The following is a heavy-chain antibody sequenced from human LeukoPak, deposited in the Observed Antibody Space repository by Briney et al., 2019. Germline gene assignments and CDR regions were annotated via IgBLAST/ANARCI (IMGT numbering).Heavy chain of an antibody. V-gene: IGHV4-4*02. CDR1: GGSISSSNW. Sequence: SGTLSLTCAVSGGSISSSNWWSWVRQPPGKGLEWIGEIYHSGSTNYNPSLKSRVTISVDKSENQFSLKLSSVTAADTAVYYCAREDYRSGSVDYWGQGTLVTVSS. D-gene: IGHD3-10*01. CDR3: AREDYRSGSVDY. CDR2: IYHSGST. J-gene: IGHJ4*02.